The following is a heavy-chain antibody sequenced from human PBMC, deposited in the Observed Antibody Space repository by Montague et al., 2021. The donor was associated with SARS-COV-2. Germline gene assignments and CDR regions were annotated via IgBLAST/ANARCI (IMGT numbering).Heavy chain of an antibody. D-gene: IGHD3-22*01. J-gene: IGHJ6*02. Sequence: SETLSLTCTVSGASISSRSYYWGWIRQPPGKGLEWIGFKYYSGSTYYNPTLKSRVTISVDTSKNQFSLKLSSVTAADTAVYYCAREAYYYDSSGYYGGGYYYYYGMDVWGQGTTVTVSS. V-gene: IGHV4-39*02. CDR3: AREAYYYDSSGYYGGGYYYYYGMDV. CDR2: KYYSGST. CDR1: GASISSRSYY.